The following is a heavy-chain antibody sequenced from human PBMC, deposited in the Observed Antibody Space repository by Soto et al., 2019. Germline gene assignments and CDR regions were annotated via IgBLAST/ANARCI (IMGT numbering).Heavy chain of an antibody. CDR3: AIGLDFSSTSCYRFYYYYMDV. Sequence: ASVKVSCKASGYTFTSYDISWVRQATGQGLEWMGWMNTNSGNTGYAQKLQGRVTMTRNTSISTANMEQSRLRSEDTAVYYCAIGLDFSSTSCYRFYYYYMDVWGKGTTVTVSS. CDR1: GYTFTSYD. V-gene: IGHV1-8*01. J-gene: IGHJ6*03. D-gene: IGHD2-2*02. CDR2: MNTNSGNT.